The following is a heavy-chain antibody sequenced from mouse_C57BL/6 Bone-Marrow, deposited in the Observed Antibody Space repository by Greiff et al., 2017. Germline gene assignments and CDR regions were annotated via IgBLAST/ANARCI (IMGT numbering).Heavy chain of an antibody. CDR1: GYTFTSYC. CDR2: IYPRSGST. D-gene: IGHD2-2*01. Sequence: VQLQQSGAELARPGASVKLSCKASGYTFTSYCISWVKQSPGQGLEWIGKIYPRSGSTYYNEKFKGKATLTADKSSSTAYMELRSLTSEDSAVYFCARRDGCEPVGFAYWGQGTLVTVSA. CDR3: ARRDGCEPVGFAY. J-gene: IGHJ3*01. V-gene: IGHV1-81*01.